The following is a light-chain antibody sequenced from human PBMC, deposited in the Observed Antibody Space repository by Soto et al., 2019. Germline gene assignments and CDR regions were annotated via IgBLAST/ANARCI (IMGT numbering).Light chain of an antibody. V-gene: IGLV2-14*01. CDR3: SSFTVSSTVL. J-gene: IGLJ2*01. CDR1: SSDVGDYDY. CDR2: DVS. Sequence: QSALTQPASVSGSPGQSITISCTGASSDVGDYDYVSWYQHHPGEVPKLIIYDVSNRPSGVSNRFSGSKSGNTASLTISGLQVEDEADYYCSSFTVSSTVLFGGGTKVTVL.